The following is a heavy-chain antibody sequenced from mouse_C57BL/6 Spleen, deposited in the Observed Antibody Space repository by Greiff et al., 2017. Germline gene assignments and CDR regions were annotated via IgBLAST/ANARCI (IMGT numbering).Heavy chain of an antibody. V-gene: IGHV1-81*01. CDR3: ARWDYGLDY. CDR1: GYTFTSYG. D-gene: IGHD1-1*01. J-gene: IGHJ2*01. CDR2: IYPRGGNT. Sequence: VQLQESGAELARPGASVKLSCKASGYTFTSYGISWVKQRTGQGLEWIGEIYPRGGNTYYNEKFKGKATLTADKSSSTAYMELRSLTSEDSAVYFGARWDYGLDYWGQGTTLTVSS.